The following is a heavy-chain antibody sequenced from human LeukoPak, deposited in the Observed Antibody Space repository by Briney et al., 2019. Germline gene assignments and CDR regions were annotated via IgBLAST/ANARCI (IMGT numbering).Heavy chain of an antibody. CDR3: AKEKAAYCSSTSCFDGYDY. CDR2: ISGSGGST. CDR1: GFTFSGYA. V-gene: IGHV3-23*01. Sequence: PGGSRRLSCAASGFTFSGYAMSWVRQAPGKGLEWVSAISGSGGSTYYADSVKGRFSISRDNSKNTLYLQLNSLRAEDTAVYYCAKEKAAYCSSTSCFDGYDYWGQGTLVTVSS. J-gene: IGHJ4*02. D-gene: IGHD2-2*01.